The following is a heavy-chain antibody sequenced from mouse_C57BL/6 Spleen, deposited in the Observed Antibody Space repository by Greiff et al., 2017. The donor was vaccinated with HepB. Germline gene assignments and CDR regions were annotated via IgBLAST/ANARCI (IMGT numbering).Heavy chain of an antibody. CDR3: ARRRVFITTKDWYFDV. CDR2: INPNNGGT. CDR1: GYTFTDYY. V-gene: IGHV1-26*01. Sequence: EVQLQQSGPELVKPGASVKISCKASGYTFTDYYMNWVKQSHGKSLEWIGDINPNNGGTSYNQKFKGKATLTVDKSSSTAYMELRSLTSEDSAVYYCARRRVFITTKDWYFDVWGTGTTVTVSS. J-gene: IGHJ1*03. D-gene: IGHD1-1*01.